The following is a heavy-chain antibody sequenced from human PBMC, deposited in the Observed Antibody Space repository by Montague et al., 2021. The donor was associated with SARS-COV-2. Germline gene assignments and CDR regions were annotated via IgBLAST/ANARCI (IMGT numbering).Heavy chain of an antibody. D-gene: IGHD3-22*01. CDR1: GGSISTYY. CDR2: VSFSGDT. V-gene: IGHV4-59*13. CDR3: ARDRSYDSSGYPFPQYFFGY. Sequence: SETLSLTCSVSGGSISTYYWSWIRQPPGKGLEWIGYVSFSGDTIYNPSLKGRVTISVDTSKHQFSLGLSSVTAADTAVYCCARDRSYDSSGYPFPQYFFGYWGQGALVIVSS. J-gene: IGHJ4*02.